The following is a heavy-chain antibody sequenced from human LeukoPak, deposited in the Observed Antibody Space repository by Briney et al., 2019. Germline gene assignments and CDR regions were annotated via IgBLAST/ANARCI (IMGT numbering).Heavy chain of an antibody. Sequence: GGSLRLSCAASGFTFSSYGMHWVRQAPGKGLGWVAFIRYDGSNKYYADSVKGRFTISRDNSKNTLYLQMNSLRAEDTAVYYCAKDLGEGRAISGTANRGAYAFDIWGQGTMVTVSS. V-gene: IGHV3-30*02. J-gene: IGHJ3*02. CDR2: IRYDGSNK. CDR3: AKDLGEGRAISGTANRGAYAFDI. D-gene: IGHD6-13*01. CDR1: GFTFSSYG.